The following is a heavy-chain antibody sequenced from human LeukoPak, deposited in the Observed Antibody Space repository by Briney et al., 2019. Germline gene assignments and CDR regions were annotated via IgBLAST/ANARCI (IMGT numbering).Heavy chain of an antibody. D-gene: IGHD2-21*01. V-gene: IGHV3-23*01. CDR2: ISGNGGST. Sequence: GGSLRLSCATSQFNFNKFGMTWVRQAPGKGLEWVSSISGNGGSTQYADSVQGRFAISRDNSKNTLYLQMNSLRAEDTAVYYCARPAADCGGDCYWAFDYWGQGTLVTVSS. J-gene: IGHJ4*02. CDR3: ARPAADCGGDCYWAFDY. CDR1: QFNFNKFG.